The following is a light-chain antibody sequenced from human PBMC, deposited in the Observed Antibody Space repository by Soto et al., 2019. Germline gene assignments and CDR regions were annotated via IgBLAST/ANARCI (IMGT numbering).Light chain of an antibody. CDR3: QQRSNWPPIT. V-gene: IGKV3-11*01. CDR2: DAS. J-gene: IGKJ5*01. Sequence: EIVLTQSPGTLSLYPGERATLSCGASQSVSSNYLAWYQQKPGQAPRLLVYDASHRAAGIPARFSGSGFGTDFTLTISSLEPEDAAVHYCQQRSNWPPITFGQGTRLEIK. CDR1: QSVSSNY.